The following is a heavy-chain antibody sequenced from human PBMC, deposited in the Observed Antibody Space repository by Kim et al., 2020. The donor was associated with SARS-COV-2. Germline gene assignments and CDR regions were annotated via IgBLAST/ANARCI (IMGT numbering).Heavy chain of an antibody. CDR2: ISGGGGST. V-gene: IGHV3-23*01. J-gene: IGHJ4*02. D-gene: IGHD6-19*01. CDR1: GFTFGTYA. CDR3: AKVPSGWYLKDY. Sequence: GGSLRLSCAASGFTFGTYAMTWVRQAPGRGLQWVSTISGGGGSTYYADSVKGRFSISRDNSENTLYLQMNSSRVEDTAVYYCAKVPSGWYLKDYWGQGTLVTVSS.